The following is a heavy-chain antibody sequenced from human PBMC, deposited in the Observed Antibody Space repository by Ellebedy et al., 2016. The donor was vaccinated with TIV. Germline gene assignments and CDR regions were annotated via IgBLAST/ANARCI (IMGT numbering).Heavy chain of an antibody. CDR1: GGSISSYY. Sequence: MPSETLSLTCTVSGGSISSYYWSWIRQPPGKGLEWIGYIYYSGSTNYNPFLKSRVTIAVDTSKKQISLKLSSVTAADTAVYYCARSSGWDRFDYWGQGTLVTVSS. CDR3: ARSSGWDRFDY. V-gene: IGHV4-59*01. D-gene: IGHD6-19*01. J-gene: IGHJ4*02. CDR2: IYYSGST.